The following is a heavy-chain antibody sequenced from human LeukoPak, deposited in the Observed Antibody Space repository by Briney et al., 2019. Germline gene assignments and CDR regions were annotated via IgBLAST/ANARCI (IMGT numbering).Heavy chain of an antibody. J-gene: IGHJ2*01. V-gene: IGHV1-2*02. Sequence: ASVKVSCKASGYIFTGYYLFWVRQAPGQGLEWMGWINPKSGDTKYAQKFQGRVTMTRDTSITTFYMDLSSLRSDDTAVYYCARDPGRPGRYWYFDLWGRGTLVAVSS. CDR1: GYIFTGYY. CDR2: INPKSGDT. CDR3: ARDPGRPGRYWYFDL. D-gene: IGHD1-26*01.